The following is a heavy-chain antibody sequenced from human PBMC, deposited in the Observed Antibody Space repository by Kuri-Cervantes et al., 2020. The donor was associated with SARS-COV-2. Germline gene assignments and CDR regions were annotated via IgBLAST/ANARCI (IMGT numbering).Heavy chain of an antibody. CDR3: ARSGKGNYYYYMDV. J-gene: IGHJ6*03. D-gene: IGHD3-10*01. V-gene: IGHV4-34*01. Sequence: SETLSLTCAVYGGSFSGYYWSWIRQPPGRGLEWIGEINHSGSTNYNPSLKSRVTISVDTTKNQFSLKLSSVTAADTAVYYCARSGKGNYYYYMDVWGKGTTVTVSS. CDR1: GGSFSGYY. CDR2: INHSGST.